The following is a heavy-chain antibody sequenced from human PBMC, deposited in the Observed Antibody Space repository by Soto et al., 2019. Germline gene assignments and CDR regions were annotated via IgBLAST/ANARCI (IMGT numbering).Heavy chain of an antibody. CDR3: ASLKYYYDSSGYPFDY. Sequence: SVKVSCKASGGTFSSYAISWVRQAPGQGLERMGGIIPIFGTANYAQKFQGRVTITADESTSTAYMELSSLRSEDTAVYYCASLKYYYDSSGYPFDYWGQGTLVTVSS. CDR1: GGTFSSYA. J-gene: IGHJ4*02. V-gene: IGHV1-69*13. CDR2: IIPIFGTA. D-gene: IGHD3-22*01.